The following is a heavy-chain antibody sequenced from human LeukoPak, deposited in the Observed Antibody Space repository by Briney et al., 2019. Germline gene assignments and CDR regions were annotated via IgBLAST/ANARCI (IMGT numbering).Heavy chain of an antibody. CDR3: ARDKYQLVRDYYYMDV. CDR2: ISYDGSNK. V-gene: IGHV3-30*01. J-gene: IGHJ6*03. Sequence: PGRSLRLSCAASGFTFSSYAMHWVRQAPGKGLEWVAVISYDGSNKYYADSVKGRFTISRDNSKNTLYLQMNSLRAEDTDVYYCARDKYQLVRDYYYMDVWGKGTTVTVSS. CDR1: GFTFSSYA. D-gene: IGHD6-6*01.